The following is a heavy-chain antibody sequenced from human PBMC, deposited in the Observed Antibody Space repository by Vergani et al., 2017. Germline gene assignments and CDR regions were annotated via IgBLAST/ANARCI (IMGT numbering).Heavy chain of an antibody. J-gene: IGHJ3*02. Sequence: QVQLQESGPGLVKPSQTLSLTCTVSGGSISSGSYYWSWIRQPAGKGLEWIGRIYTSGSTNYNPSLKSRVTISVDTSKNQFSLKLSSVTAAETAVYYCARIGYCSSTSCYAAFDIWGQGTMVTVSS. CDR1: GGSISSGSYY. CDR2: IYTSGST. CDR3: ARIGYCSSTSCYAAFDI. V-gene: IGHV4-61*02. D-gene: IGHD2-2*01.